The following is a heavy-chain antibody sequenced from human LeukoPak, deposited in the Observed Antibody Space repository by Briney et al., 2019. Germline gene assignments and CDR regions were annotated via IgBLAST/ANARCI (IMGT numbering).Heavy chain of an antibody. CDR1: GFTFSSYA. J-gene: IGHJ6*02. CDR2: ISGSGGST. V-gene: IGHV3-23*01. CDR3: ANPPGNIYYYGMDV. Sequence: GGSLRLSCAASGFTFSSYAMSWVRQAPGKGLEWVSAISGSGGSTYYADSVKGRFTISRDNSKNTLYLQMNSLRAEDTAVYYWANPPGNIYYYGMDVWGRGTTVTVSS.